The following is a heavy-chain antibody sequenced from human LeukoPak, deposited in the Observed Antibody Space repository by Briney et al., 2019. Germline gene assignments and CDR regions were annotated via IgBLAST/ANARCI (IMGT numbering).Heavy chain of an antibody. CDR2: ISGTGKSI. V-gene: IGHV3-11*01. CDR3: AKVAGNHLDY. Sequence: GGSLRLSCAASGFTFSDHYMSWIRQAPGKGLEWLSYISGTGKSIYYADSVKGRFTSSRDNAKNSLFLQMNSLRPEDTAVYYCAKVAGNHLDYWGQGTLVTVSS. D-gene: IGHD1-14*01. J-gene: IGHJ4*02. CDR1: GFTFSDHY.